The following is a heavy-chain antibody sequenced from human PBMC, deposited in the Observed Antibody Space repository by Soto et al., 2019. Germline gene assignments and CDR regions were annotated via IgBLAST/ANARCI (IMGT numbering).Heavy chain of an antibody. CDR2: INHSGST. V-gene: IGHV4-34*01. J-gene: IGHJ4*02. D-gene: IGHD2-8*01. CDR3: ARGHRSNDCTNGVCRHNYFDY. Sequence: SETLSLTCAVYGGSFSGYYWSWIRQPPGKGLEWIGEINHSGSTNYNPSLKSRVTISVDTSKNQFSLKLSSVTAADTAVYYCARGHRSNDCTNGVCRHNYFDYWGQGTLVTVSS. CDR1: GGSFSGYY.